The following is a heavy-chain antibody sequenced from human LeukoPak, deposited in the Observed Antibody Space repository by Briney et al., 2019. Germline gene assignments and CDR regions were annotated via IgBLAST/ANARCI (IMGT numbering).Heavy chain of an antibody. D-gene: IGHD3-22*01. V-gene: IGHV4-39*07. Sequence: PSETLSLTCTVSGGSISSSSYYWGWIRQPPGKGLEWIGSIYYSGSTYYNPSLKSRVTISVDTSKNQFSLKLSSVTAADTAVYYCAGGWRVYYYDSSGYPLDSWGQGTLVTVSS. J-gene: IGHJ4*02. CDR2: IYYSGST. CDR1: GGSISSSSYY. CDR3: AGGWRVYYYDSSGYPLDS.